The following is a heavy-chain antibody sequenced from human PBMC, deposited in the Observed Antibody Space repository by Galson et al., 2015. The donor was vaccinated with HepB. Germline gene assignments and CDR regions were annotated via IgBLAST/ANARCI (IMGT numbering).Heavy chain of an antibody. CDR1: GDSISGRSW. J-gene: IGHJ5*02. Sequence: SETLSLTCVVSGDSISGRSWWTWVRQPPGKGLEWIGETSHDGNTKYNPSLKSRVTLLVDNSKNQFSLKLTSVTAADTAVYYCARLASIAPRLDPWGLGTLVTVS. CDR2: TSHDGNT. V-gene: IGHV4/OR15-8*02. D-gene: IGHD6-6*01. CDR3: ARLASIAPRLDP.